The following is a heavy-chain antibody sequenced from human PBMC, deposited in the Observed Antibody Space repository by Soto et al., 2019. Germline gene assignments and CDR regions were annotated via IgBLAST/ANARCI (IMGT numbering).Heavy chain of an antibody. V-gene: IGHV1-3*01. CDR1: GYIFTIYS. D-gene: IGHD6-13*01. CDR3: ARSAAYMDV. Sequence: GASVKVSCKTSGYIFTIYSIHWVRQSPGQRLEWMGWINAGNGVTIYSQKFQGRFTITRDTSANTAYMELTSLRSGDTAVYYCARSAAYMDVWGQGTTVTVSS. CDR2: INAGNGVT. J-gene: IGHJ6*02.